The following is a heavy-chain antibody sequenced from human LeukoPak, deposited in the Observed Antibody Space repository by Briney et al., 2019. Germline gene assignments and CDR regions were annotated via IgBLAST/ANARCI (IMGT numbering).Heavy chain of an antibody. V-gene: IGHV3-23*01. J-gene: IGHJ4*02. D-gene: IGHD2-8*01. Sequence: GGSLRLSCAASGFTFSSYAMSWVRQAPGKGLEWVSAISGSGGSTYYADSVKGRFTISRDNSKNTPYLQMNSLRAEDTAVYYCAQYCTNGVCWGWDLSYYFDYWGQGTLVTVSS. CDR3: AQYCTNGVCWGWDLSYYFDY. CDR1: GFTFSSYA. CDR2: ISGSGGST.